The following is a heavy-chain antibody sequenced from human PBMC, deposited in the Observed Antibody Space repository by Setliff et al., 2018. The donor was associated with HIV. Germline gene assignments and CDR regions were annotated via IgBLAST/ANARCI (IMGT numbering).Heavy chain of an antibody. D-gene: IGHD5-12*01. CDR1: GGSIRGHY. Sequence: PSETLSLTCTVSGGSIRGHYWSWIRQPPGKGLEWIGTIYYSGSTYYKPSLKSRGTISVDTSKNQFYLKLNSVTAADSAVYYCTLTSRLDGYFDPWGPGTLVTVSS. CDR2: IYYSGST. V-gene: IGHV4-59*11. CDR3: TLTSRLDGYFDP. J-gene: IGHJ5*02.